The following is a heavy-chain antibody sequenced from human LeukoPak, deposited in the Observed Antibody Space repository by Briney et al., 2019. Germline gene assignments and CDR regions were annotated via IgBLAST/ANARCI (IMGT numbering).Heavy chain of an antibody. CDR3: ARSSPFQDY. Sequence: SETLSLTCAVYGGSFSGYYWSWIRQPPGKGLEWIGEINHSGSTNYNPSLKSRVTMSVDTSKNQFSLKLSSVTAADTAVYYRARSSPFQDYWGQGTLVTVSS. CDR2: INHSGST. D-gene: IGHD6-13*01. CDR1: GGSFSGYY. J-gene: IGHJ4*02. V-gene: IGHV4-34*01.